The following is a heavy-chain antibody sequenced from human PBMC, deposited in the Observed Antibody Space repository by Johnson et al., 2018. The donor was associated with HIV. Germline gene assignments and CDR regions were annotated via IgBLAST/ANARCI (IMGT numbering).Heavy chain of an antibody. CDR2: IYSGGST. D-gene: IGHD3/OR15-3a*01. CDR3: ARDRGVDWSEGAFDM. J-gene: IGHJ3*02. V-gene: IGHV3-66*01. CDR1: GFTVSSYY. Sequence: VQVVESGGGLVQPGGSLRLSCAASGFTVSSYYMSWVRQAPGKGLDWVSVIYSGGSTYYADSVKGRFTISRDNSKNTLYLQMNSLRAEYTAVYYCARDRGVDWSEGAFDMWGQGTMVTVSS.